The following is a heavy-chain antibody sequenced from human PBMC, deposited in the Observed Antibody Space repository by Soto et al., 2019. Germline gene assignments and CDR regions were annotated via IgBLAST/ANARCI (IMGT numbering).Heavy chain of an antibody. CDR2: ISTYNGNT. V-gene: IGHV1-18*01. CDR3: ARRLYGDYDY. CDR1: GYSFTTSG. D-gene: IGHD4-17*01. Sequence: QAQLVQSGAEVKEPGASVKVSCKASGYSFTTSGITWVRQAHGQGLEWMGWISTYNGNTNYAQKLQDRVTLTTDTSTSTAYMELMSLSSDDTAVYYCARRLYGDYDYWGQGTLVTVSS. J-gene: IGHJ4*02.